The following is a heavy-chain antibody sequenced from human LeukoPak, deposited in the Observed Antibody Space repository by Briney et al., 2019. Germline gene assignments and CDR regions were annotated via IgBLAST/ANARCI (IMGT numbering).Heavy chain of an antibody. D-gene: IGHD3-3*01. J-gene: IGHJ6*03. V-gene: IGHV3-7*01. CDR1: GFTFSSYW. CDR2: IKQDGSEK. Sequence: PGGSLRLSCAASGFTFSSYWMSWVRQAPGKGLEWVANIKQDGSEKYYVDSVKGRFTISRDNAKNSLYLQMNSLRAEDTAVNYCARESITIFGVVRSGYYYYMDVWGKGTTVTVSS. CDR3: ARESITIFGVVRSGYYYYMDV.